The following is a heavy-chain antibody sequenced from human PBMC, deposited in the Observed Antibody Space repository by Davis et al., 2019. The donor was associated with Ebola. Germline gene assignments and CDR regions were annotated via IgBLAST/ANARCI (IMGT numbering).Heavy chain of an antibody. Sequence: PSETLSLTCDVYGGSFSGYSWSWIRKPPGKGLEWIGEINHSGSTNYNPSLKSRVTISVDTSKNQFSLKLSSVTAADTAVYYCARAGKIAAPYYYYYMDVWGKGTTVTVSS. CDR1: GGSFSGYS. V-gene: IGHV4-34*01. CDR2: INHSGST. D-gene: IGHD6-6*01. CDR3: ARAGKIAAPYYYYYMDV. J-gene: IGHJ6*03.